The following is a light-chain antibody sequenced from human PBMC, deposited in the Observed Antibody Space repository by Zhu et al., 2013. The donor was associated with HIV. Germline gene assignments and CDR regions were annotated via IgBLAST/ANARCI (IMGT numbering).Light chain of an antibody. CDR3: GTWDSSLNXX. V-gene: IGLV1-51*01. CDR1: SSNIGNNY. CDR2: DNN. Sequence: QSVLTQPPSVSAAPGQKVTIFCSGSSSNIGNNYVSWYQQLPGTAPKLLIYDNNKRPSGIPDRFSGSKSGTSATLGITGLQTGDEADYYCGTWDSSLNXXVGGG. J-gene: IGLJ2*01.